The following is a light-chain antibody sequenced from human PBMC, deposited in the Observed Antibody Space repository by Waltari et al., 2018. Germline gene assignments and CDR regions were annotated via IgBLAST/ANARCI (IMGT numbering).Light chain of an antibody. V-gene: IGLV1-40*01. Sequence: QSVLTQPPSVSGAPGQRVPISCTGSWSNIGAGYDVPWYQQLPGKAPTLLIYGINTRPPGGPDRFFGSKAGTSASLAIPGLQPEDEADYYCQSYDTSLGVVFGGGTKLTVL. CDR1: WSNIGAGYD. CDR3: QSYDTSLGVV. J-gene: IGLJ2*01. CDR2: GIN.